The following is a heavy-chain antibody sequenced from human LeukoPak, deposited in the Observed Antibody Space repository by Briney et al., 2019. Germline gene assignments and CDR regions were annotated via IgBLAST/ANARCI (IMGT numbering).Heavy chain of an antibody. J-gene: IGHJ4*02. V-gene: IGHV3-30*18. Sequence: GGSLRLSCAASAFTFSNYRMNWVRQAPGKGLEWVAVISYDGSNKYYADSVKGRFTISRDNSKNTLYLQMNSLRAEDTAVYYCAKDSLLSGSGYYYFGGGSWWREGSPDYWGQGTLVTVSS. D-gene: IGHD3-22*01. CDR1: AFTFSNYR. CDR2: ISYDGSNK. CDR3: AKDSLLSGSGYYYFGGGSWWREGSPDY.